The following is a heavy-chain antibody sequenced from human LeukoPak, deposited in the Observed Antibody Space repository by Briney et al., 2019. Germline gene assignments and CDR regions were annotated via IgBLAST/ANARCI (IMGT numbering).Heavy chain of an antibody. J-gene: IGHJ4*02. V-gene: IGHV4-39*01. CDR3: ARYYCSGGSCYGDY. CDR2: IYFSGTT. D-gene: IGHD2-15*01. CDR1: GDSMSSSSYY. Sequence: SETLSLTCTVSGDSMSSSSYYWVWIRQPPGQGLEWIGSIYFSGTTYYSESLKSRVTISTSGNQFSLKLNSVIAADTAVYYCARYYCSGGSCYGDYWGQGTLVTVSS.